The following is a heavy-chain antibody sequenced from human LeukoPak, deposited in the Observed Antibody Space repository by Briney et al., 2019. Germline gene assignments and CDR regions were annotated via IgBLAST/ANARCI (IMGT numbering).Heavy chain of an antibody. CDR3: ARAPSITGTTPPGY. Sequence: ASVKVSCKASGYTFTSYDINWVPQATGQGLEWMGWMNPNSGNTGYAQKFQGRVTMTRNTSISTAYMELSSLRSEATAVYYCARAPSITGTTPPGYWGQGTLVTVSS. D-gene: IGHD1-7*01. J-gene: IGHJ4*02. CDR1: GYTFTSYD. V-gene: IGHV1-8*01. CDR2: MNPNSGNT.